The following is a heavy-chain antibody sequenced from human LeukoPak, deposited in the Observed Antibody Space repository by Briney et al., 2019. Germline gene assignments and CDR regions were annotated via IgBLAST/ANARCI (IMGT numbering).Heavy chain of an antibody. Sequence: GGSLRLSCAASGFTFSSYSMNWVRQAPGRGLEWASYISSSSSTIYYADSVKGRFTISRDNAKNSLYLRMNSLRAEDTAVYYCARGSSSWYVDAFDIWGQGTMVTVSS. V-gene: IGHV3-48*04. J-gene: IGHJ3*02. D-gene: IGHD6-13*01. CDR1: GFTFSSYS. CDR3: ARGSSSWYVDAFDI. CDR2: ISSSSSTI.